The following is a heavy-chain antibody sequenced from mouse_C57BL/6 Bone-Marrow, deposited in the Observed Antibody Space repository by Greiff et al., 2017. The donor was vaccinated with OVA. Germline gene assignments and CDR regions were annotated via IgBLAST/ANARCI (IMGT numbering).Heavy chain of an antibody. J-gene: IGHJ1*03. CDR1: GFNIKDYY. D-gene: IGHD2-5*01. Sequence: EVMLVESGAELVKPGASVKLSCTASGFNIKDYYMHWVKQRTEQGLEWIGRIDPEDGETKYAPKFQGKATITADTSSNTAYLQLSSLTSEDTAVYYCARDYSNRYWYFDVWGTGTTVTVSS. CDR3: ARDYSNRYWYFDV. CDR2: IDPEDGET. V-gene: IGHV14-2*01.